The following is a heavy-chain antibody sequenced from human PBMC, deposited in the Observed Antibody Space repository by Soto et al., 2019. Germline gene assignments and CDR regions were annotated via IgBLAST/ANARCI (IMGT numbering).Heavy chain of an antibody. V-gene: IGHV1-69*13. CDR2: IIPFFKGP. CDR1: GGAFSGHA. CDR3: ARDVPLNYYDGTYSYYALDV. D-gene: IGHD3-16*01. Sequence: SVKVSCKASGGAFSGHAISWLRQAPGQGLEWMGQIIPFFKGPKYAQNFQGRVTITADDSTSTAYMDLSSLTSEDTAVYYCARDVPLNYYDGTYSYYALDVWGQGTTVTVSS. J-gene: IGHJ6*02.